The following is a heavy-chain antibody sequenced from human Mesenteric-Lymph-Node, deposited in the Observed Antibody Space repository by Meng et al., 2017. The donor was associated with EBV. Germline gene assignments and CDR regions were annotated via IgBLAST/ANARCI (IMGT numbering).Heavy chain of an antibody. J-gene: IGHJ4*02. CDR1: GATISSGEYC. D-gene: IGHD2-2*01. V-gene: IGHV4-30-4*01. CDR2: MDYRGST. Sequence: QAQVQVAGPGLVKPSQSLSHTCTVSGATISSGEYCWSWIRQPPGKGLVWIGYMDYRGSTFYNPSLKSRVTISVDTSKNQFTLKLSSVTAADTAVYVCARGELLLDYWGQGTLVTVSS. CDR3: ARGELLLDY.